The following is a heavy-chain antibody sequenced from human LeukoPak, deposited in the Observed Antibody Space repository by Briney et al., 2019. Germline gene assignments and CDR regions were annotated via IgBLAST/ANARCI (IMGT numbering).Heavy chain of an antibody. CDR1: GFSFTTYA. CDR3: PKANWISDADAVW. J-gene: IGHJ4*02. D-gene: IGHD2-2*03. V-gene: IGHV3-23*01. CDR2: IRGGSEK. Sequence: GGSLRLSCAASGFSFTTYAMSWVRQAPARGLEWVSSIRGGSEKFYADFVRGRFTLSRDDSTNTVYLQLNNLRVEDTAIYYCPKANWISDADAVWWGQGTLVTVSS.